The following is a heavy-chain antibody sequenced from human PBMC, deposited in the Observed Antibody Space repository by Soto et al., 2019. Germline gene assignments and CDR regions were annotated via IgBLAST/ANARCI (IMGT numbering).Heavy chain of an antibody. CDR3: ARHEMATIYYFDY. CDR1: GVTVSSNY. Sequence: GGSLRLSCAASGVTVSSNYMSWVRQAPGKGLEWVSVIYSGGSTYYADSVKGRFTISRDNSKNTLYLQMNSLRAEDTAVYYCARHEMATIYYFDYWGQGTLVTVSS. V-gene: IGHV3-53*01. CDR2: IYSGGST. J-gene: IGHJ4*02. D-gene: IGHD5-12*01.